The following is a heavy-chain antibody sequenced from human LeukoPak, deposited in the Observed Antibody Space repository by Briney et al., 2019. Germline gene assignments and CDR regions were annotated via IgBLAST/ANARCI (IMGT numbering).Heavy chain of an antibody. V-gene: IGHV1-18*01. CDR3: ARDDSSQYYYGSGSCPRDTLFDY. D-gene: IGHD3-10*01. CDR1: GYTFTSCG. J-gene: IGHJ4*02. Sequence: ASVKVSGRASGYTFTSCGISWVRPAPGQGLEWMGWISANNGDTNYAQKLQGRVTMTTDTSTSTAYMELRSLRSDDTAVYYCARDDSSQYYYGSGSCPRDTLFDYWGQGTLVTVSS. CDR2: ISANNGDT.